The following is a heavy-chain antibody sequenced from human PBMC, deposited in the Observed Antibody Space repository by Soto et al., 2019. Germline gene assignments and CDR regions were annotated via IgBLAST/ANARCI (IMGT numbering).Heavy chain of an antibody. CDR3: ARDQHIVATPDAFDI. J-gene: IGHJ3*02. CDR1: GGTFSSYA. D-gene: IGHD5-12*01. Sequence: ASVKVSCKASGGTFSSYAISWVRQAPGQGLEWMGGIIPIFGTANYAQKFQGRVTITADESTSTAYMELSSLRSEDTAVYYCARDQHIVATPDAFDIWGQGTMVTVSS. V-gene: IGHV1-69*13. CDR2: IIPIFGTA.